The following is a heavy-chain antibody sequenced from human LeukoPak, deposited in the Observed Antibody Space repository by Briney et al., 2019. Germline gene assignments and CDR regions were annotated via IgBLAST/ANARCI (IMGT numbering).Heavy chain of an antibody. CDR1: GFTFSSYW. D-gene: IGHD2-2*01. V-gene: IGHV3-74*01. CDR3: ARLDIVVVPSASSWFDP. Sequence: GGSLRLPCAASGFTFSSYWMHWVRQAPGKGLVWVSRINSDGRSTSYADSVKGRFTISRDNAKNTLYLQMNSLRVEDTAVYHCARLDIVVVPSASSWFDPWGQGTLVTVSS. CDR2: INSDGRST. J-gene: IGHJ5*02.